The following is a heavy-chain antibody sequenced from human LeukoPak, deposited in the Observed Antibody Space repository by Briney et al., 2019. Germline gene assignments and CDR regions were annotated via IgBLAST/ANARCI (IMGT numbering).Heavy chain of an antibody. J-gene: IGHJ4*02. Sequence: ASVKVSCKASGYTFTGYYMHWVRQAPGQGLEWMGWINPNSGGTNYAQKFQGRVTMTRDTSISTAYMELSSLRAEDTAVYYCARDPGGYSSSWIDYWGQGTLVTVSS. CDR1: GYTFTGYY. CDR2: INPNSGGT. CDR3: ARDPGGYSSSWIDY. V-gene: IGHV1-2*02. D-gene: IGHD6-13*01.